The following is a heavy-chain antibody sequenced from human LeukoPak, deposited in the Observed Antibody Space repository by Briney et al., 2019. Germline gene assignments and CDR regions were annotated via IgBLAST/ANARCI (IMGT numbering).Heavy chain of an antibody. CDR2: INHSGST. D-gene: IGHD5-18*01. CDR3: ARLADVGYSQTDAFDV. J-gene: IGHJ3*01. CDR1: GGSFSGYY. Sequence: PSETLSLTCAVYGGSFSGYYWSWIRQPPGKGLEWIGEINHSGSTNYNPSLKSRVTISVDTSKNQFSLKLSSVTAADTAVYYCARLADVGYSQTDAFDVWGQGTMVSVSS. V-gene: IGHV4-34*01.